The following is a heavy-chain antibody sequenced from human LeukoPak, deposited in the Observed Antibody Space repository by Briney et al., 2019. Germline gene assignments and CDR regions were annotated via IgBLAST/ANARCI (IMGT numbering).Heavy chain of an antibody. Sequence: SVKVSCQASGGTFSSYAISRVRQAPGQGLEWMGRIIPIFGIANYAQKFQGRVTITADKSTSTAYMELSSLRSEDTAVYYCARDQSGSSYYYYGMDVWGQGTTVTVSS. J-gene: IGHJ6*02. CDR1: GGTFSSYA. D-gene: IGHD1-26*01. V-gene: IGHV1-69*04. CDR2: IIPIFGIA. CDR3: ARDQSGSSYYYYGMDV.